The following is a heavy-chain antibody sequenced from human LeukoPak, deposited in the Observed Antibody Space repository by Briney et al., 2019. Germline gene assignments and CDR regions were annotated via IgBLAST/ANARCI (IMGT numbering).Heavy chain of an antibody. J-gene: IGHJ3*02. D-gene: IGHD6-19*01. CDR1: GFTFSSYT. V-gene: IGHV3-30*04. CDR2: MSFSGSTT. Sequence: TGGSLRLSCAASGFTFSSYTMHWVRQAPGKGLEWVAGMSFSGSTTYYADSVKGRLTISRDNSKNTLYLDMNSLRAEDTAVYYCARPDSSGWSHAFDIWGQGTKVTVSS. CDR3: ARPDSSGWSHAFDI.